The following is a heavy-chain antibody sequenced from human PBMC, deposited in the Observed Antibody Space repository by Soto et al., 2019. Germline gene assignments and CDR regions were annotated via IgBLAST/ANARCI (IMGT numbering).Heavy chain of an antibody. CDR2: IIPIFGTA. D-gene: IGHD3-22*01. V-gene: IGHV1-69*13. Sequence: SVKVSCKASGGTFSSYAISWVRQAPGQGLEWMGGIIPIFGTANYAQKFQGRVTITADESTSTAYMELSSLRSEDTAVYYCARVRRHHYHSIGYYYPLDYWGQGTLVTVYS. CDR3: ARVRRHHYHSIGYYYPLDY. J-gene: IGHJ4*02. CDR1: GGTFSSYA.